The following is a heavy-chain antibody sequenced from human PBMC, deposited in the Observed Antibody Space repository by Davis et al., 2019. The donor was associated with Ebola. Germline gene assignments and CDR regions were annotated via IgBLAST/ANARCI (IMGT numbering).Heavy chain of an antibody. CDR3: AKDTDWGGYYYYGMDV. CDR1: GFTFDDYA. V-gene: IGHV3-9*01. D-gene: IGHD7-27*01. Sequence: SLKISCAASGFTFDDYAMHWVRQAPGKGLEWVSGISWNSGSIGYADSVKGRFTISRDNAKNSLYLQMNSLRAEDTALYYCAKDTDWGGYYYYGMDVWGQGTTVTVSS. CDR2: ISWNSGSI. J-gene: IGHJ6*02.